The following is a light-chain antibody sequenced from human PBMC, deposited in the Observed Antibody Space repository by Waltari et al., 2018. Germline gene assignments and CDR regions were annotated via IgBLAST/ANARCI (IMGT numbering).Light chain of an antibody. V-gene: IGLV1-47*01. CDR2: RNN. Sequence: QSVLTHLPSASGTAGQVVTISCSGRSSNIGDNCVYWYQQFPGTSPKLLIHRNNQRPSGGPDRFSGSKSGTSAFLVISGLRSEDEADYHCATWDDSLSGWVFGGGTKVTVL. CDR1: SSNIGDNC. CDR3: ATWDDSLSGWV. J-gene: IGLJ3*02.